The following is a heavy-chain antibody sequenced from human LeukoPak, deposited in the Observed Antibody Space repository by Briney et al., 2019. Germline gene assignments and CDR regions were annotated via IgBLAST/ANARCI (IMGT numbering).Heavy chain of an antibody. CDR2: ISGFGGTT. V-gene: IGHV3-64*01. Sequence: GGSLRLSCAASGFTVNSYTIHWVRQAPGKGLEYVSTISGFGGTTYYANSVKNRFIISRDSSKNTVFLQMGSLRVEDMAVYYCARDEGSGLFDYWGQGTLVTVSS. CDR1: GFTVNSYT. CDR3: ARDEGSGLFDY. D-gene: IGHD3-10*01. J-gene: IGHJ4*02.